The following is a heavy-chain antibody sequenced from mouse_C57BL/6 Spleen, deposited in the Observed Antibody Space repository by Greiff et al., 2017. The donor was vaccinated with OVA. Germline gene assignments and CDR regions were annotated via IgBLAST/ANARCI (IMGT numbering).Heavy chain of an antibody. CDR3: VRHSEGLYYRYFDV. V-gene: IGHV10-1*01. D-gene: IGHD1-1*01. Sequence: DVQLVESGGGLVQPKGSLKLSCAASGFSFNTYAMNWVRQAPGKGLEWVARIRSKSNNYATYYADSVKDRFTISRDDSESMLYLQMNNLKTEDTAMYYCVRHSEGLYYRYFDVWGTGTTVTVSS. CDR1: GFSFNTYA. J-gene: IGHJ1*03. CDR2: IRSKSNNYAT.